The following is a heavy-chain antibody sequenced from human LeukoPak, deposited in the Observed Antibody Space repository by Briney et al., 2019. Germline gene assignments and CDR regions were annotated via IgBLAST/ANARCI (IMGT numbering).Heavy chain of an antibody. V-gene: IGHV1-18*01. Sequence: ASVKVSCKASGYTFTSYGISWVRQAPGQGLEWMGWISAYNGNTNYAQKLQGRVTMTTDTSTSTAYMELRSLRSDDTAVYYCARDRTKLELRGPLSSLSDYWGQGTLVTVSS. CDR2: ISAYNGNT. CDR3: ARDRTKLELRGPLSSLSDY. J-gene: IGHJ4*02. D-gene: IGHD1-7*01. CDR1: GYTFTSYG.